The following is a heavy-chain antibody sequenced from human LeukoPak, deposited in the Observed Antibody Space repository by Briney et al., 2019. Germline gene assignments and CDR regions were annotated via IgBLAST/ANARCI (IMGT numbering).Heavy chain of an antibody. CDR3: ARGEWLLLGDY. D-gene: IGHD3-22*01. J-gene: IGHJ4*02. V-gene: IGHV3-30*03. CDR1: GFTFSSSG. CDR2: ISYDGSNK. Sequence: GGSLRLSCAASGFTFSSSGMHWVRQAPGKGLEWVAVISYDGSNKFYVDSVKGRFTISRDNSKNTVFLQMNSLRAGDTAVYYCARGEWLLLGDYWGQGTLVTVSS.